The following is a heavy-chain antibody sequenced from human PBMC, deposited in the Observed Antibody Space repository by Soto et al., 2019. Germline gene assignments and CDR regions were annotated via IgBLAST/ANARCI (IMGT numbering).Heavy chain of an antibody. V-gene: IGHV3-11*01. CDR3: ARGFQSPVY. CDR2: ISQRGTTT. D-gene: IGHD4-4*01. Sequence: GGSLRLSCAASGFTFSDYSMSWIRQAPGKGLEWVSDISQRGTTTHYVDSVKGRFTISRDNAKNSLFLQMNSLRDDDTAVYYCARGFQSPVYWGQGSMVTV. CDR1: GFTFSDYS. J-gene: IGHJ4*02.